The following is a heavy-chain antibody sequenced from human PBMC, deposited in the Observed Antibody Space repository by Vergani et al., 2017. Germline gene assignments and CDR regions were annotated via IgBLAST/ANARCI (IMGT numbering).Heavy chain of an antibody. D-gene: IGHD6-19*01. CDR3: ARAKRGRIAVSAADT. V-gene: IGHV7-4-1*02. Sequence: QAQLVQSGPELKKPGASVKVSCKASGYTFTSYALHWVPQAPGQGLEWLGWINTNTETPTYAQAFTGRFVFSLDTSVNTAFLQISGLTDEDTALYYCARAKRGRIAVSAADTWGQGTLVTVSS. CDR2: INTNTETP. CDR1: GYTFTSYA. J-gene: IGHJ5*02.